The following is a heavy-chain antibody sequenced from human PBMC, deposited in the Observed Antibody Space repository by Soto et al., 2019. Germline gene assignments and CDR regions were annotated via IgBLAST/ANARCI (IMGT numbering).Heavy chain of an antibody. Sequence: ASVKVSCKASGYTFTSYAMHWVRQAPGQRLEWMGWINAGNGNTKYSQKFQGRVTITRDTSASTAYMELSSLRSEDTAVYYCTTDYDILTIRWNAFEIWGQGTMVTVSS. J-gene: IGHJ3*02. D-gene: IGHD3-9*01. V-gene: IGHV1-3*01. CDR2: INAGNGNT. CDR1: GYTFTSYA. CDR3: TTDYDILTIRWNAFEI.